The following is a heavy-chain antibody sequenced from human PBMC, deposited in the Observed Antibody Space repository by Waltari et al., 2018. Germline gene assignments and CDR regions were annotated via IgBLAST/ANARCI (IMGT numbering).Heavy chain of an antibody. CDR3: ARDINPLLPAALDY. V-gene: IGHV3-48*02. Sequence: EVQLVESGGGLVQPGGSVRLSCAASGFTFSGYGIDWLRQAPGKGLEWVSYISPSGSTKHYADSVKGRFTISRDNAKNSLFLQMNSLRDEDTAVYYCARDINPLLPAALDYWGQGTLVTVSS. J-gene: IGHJ4*02. CDR2: ISPSGSTK. D-gene: IGHD2-2*01. CDR1: GFTFSGYG.